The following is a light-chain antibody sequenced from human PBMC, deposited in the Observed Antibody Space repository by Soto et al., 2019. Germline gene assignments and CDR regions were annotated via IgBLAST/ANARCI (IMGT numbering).Light chain of an antibody. CDR1: SSDVGAYKY. CDR3: CSYAGTYTWV. CDR2: DVN. J-gene: IGLJ3*02. V-gene: IGLV2-11*01. Sequence: QSVLTQPRSVSGSPGQSVTISCTGTSSDVGAYKYVSWYQQYPGKAPQLMIYDVNERPSGVPYRFSGSKSGNTASLTISGLQAEDEADYYCCSYAGTYTWVFGGGTKVTVL.